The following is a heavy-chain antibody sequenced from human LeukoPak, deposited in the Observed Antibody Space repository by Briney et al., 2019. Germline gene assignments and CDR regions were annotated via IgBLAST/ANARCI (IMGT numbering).Heavy chain of an antibody. D-gene: IGHD2-15*01. CDR3: ARVPSGGPFDY. J-gene: IGHJ4*02. V-gene: IGHV1-18*01. CDR1: GYTFTSYG. Sequence: GASVKVSCKASGYTFTSYGISWVRQAPGQGLEWTGWISAYNGNTNYAQRLQGRVTMTTDTSTSTVYMKLRSLTSDDTAVYYCARVPSGGPFDYWGQGTLVTVSS. CDR2: ISAYNGNT.